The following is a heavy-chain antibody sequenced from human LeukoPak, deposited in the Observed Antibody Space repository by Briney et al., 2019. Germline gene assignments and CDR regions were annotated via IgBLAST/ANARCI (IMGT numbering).Heavy chain of an antibody. CDR2: INHSGST. CDR3: AREVNYYYYGMDV. D-gene: IGHD4-11*01. CDR1: GGSFSGYY. V-gene: IGHV4-34*01. Sequence: PSETLSLTCAVYGGSFSGYYWSWIRQSPGKGLEWIGEINHSGSTNYNPSLKSRVTISVDTSKNQFSPKLSSVTAADTAVYYCAREVNYYYYGMDVWGQGTTVTVSS. J-gene: IGHJ6*02.